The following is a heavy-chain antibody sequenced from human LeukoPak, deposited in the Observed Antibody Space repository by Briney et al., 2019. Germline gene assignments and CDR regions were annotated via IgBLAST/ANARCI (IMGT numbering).Heavy chain of an antibody. V-gene: IGHV1-69*04. CDR2: IIPIFGIA. Sequence: SLKVSCKTSGGTFSSYAISWVRQAPGQGLEWIGRIIPIFGIANYAQKFQGRVTITADKSTSTAYMELSSLRSEDTAVYYCARSPDYDSSGDVWFDPWGQGTLVTVSS. J-gene: IGHJ5*02. D-gene: IGHD3-22*01. CDR3: ARSPDYDSSGDVWFDP. CDR1: GGTFSSYA.